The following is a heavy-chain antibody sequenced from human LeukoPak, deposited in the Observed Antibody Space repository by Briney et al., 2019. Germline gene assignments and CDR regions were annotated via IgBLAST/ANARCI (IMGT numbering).Heavy chain of an antibody. Sequence: GGSLRLSCVASGFTFSAYTMNWARQAPGKGLEWVSFISSSSTYIYYADSLKGRFTISRDNAKNSLYLQMNSLRAEDTAVYYCARDDPRWGTSGDYWGQGTLVTVSS. CDR2: ISSSSTYI. V-gene: IGHV3-21*01. D-gene: IGHD7-27*01. CDR3: ARDDPRWGTSGDY. CDR1: GFTFSAYT. J-gene: IGHJ4*02.